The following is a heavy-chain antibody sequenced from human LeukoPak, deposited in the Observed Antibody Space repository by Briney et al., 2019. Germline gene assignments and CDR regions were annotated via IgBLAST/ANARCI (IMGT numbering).Heavy chain of an antibody. Sequence: GGSLRLSCAASAFTFSSYSMNWVRQAPGKGLEWVANINPDGTKTSYADFVEGRFSISRDNAKNLLYLQMRSLRAGDTAVYYCANSPMILDGHYWGHGTLVTVSS. D-gene: IGHD3-22*01. CDR2: INPDGTKT. V-gene: IGHV3-7*01. CDR3: ANSPMILDGHY. J-gene: IGHJ4*01. CDR1: AFTFSSYS.